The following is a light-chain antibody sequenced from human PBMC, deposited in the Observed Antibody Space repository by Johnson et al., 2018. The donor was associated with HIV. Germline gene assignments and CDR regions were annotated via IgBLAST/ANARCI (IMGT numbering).Light chain of an antibody. V-gene: IGLV1-51*02. Sequence: QSVLTQPPSVSAAPGQKVTIYCSGSSSNIGNNYVSWYQQLPGTAPKLLIYENNKRPSGIPDRFYGSKSGTSTTLGITGLKTGDEADYYCGTWDSSLSVYVFGTGTKVTVL. CDR1: SSNIGNNY. CDR2: ENN. CDR3: GTWDSSLSVYV. J-gene: IGLJ1*01.